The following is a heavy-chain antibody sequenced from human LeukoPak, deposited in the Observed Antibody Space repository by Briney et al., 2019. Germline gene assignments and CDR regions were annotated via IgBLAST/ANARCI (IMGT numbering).Heavy chain of an antibody. J-gene: IGHJ3*02. CDR2: ISAYNGNT. CDR1: GYTLTSYG. V-gene: IGHV1-18*01. CDR3: ASLAGTYYYDSSGYYLDAFDT. D-gene: IGHD3-22*01. Sequence: ASVKVSCKASGYTLTSYGISWVRQAPGQGLEWMGWISAYNGNTNYAQKLQGRVTMTTDTSTSTAYMELRSLRSDDTAVYYCASLAGTYYYDSSGYYLDAFDTWGQGTMVTVSS.